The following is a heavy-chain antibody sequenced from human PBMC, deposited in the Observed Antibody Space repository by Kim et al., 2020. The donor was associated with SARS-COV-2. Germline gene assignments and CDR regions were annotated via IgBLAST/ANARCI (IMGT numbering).Heavy chain of an antibody. CDR2: IKSKTDGGTT. J-gene: IGHJ6*02. V-gene: IGHV3-15*01. D-gene: IGHD3-10*01. Sequence: GGSLRLSCAASGFTFSNAWMSWVRQAPGKGLEWVGRIKSKTDGGTTDYAAPVKGRFTISRDDSKNTLYLQMNSLKTEDTAVYYCTTVPVSGYYYGMDAWGQGTTVTVSS. CDR3: TTVPVSGYYYGMDA. CDR1: GFTFSNAW.